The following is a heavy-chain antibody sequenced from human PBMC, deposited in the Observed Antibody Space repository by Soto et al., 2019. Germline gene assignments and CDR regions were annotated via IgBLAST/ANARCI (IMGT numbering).Heavy chain of an antibody. J-gene: IGHJ4*02. D-gene: IGHD5-18*01. Sequence: ASVKVSCKASGYTFTSYAMHWVRQAPGQRLEWMGWINAGNGNTKYSRKFQGRVTITRDTSASTAYMELSSLRSEDTAVYYCARAGYSYEVPDYWGQGTLVTVSS. CDR3: ARAGYSYEVPDY. CDR2: INAGNGNT. V-gene: IGHV1-3*01. CDR1: GYTFTSYA.